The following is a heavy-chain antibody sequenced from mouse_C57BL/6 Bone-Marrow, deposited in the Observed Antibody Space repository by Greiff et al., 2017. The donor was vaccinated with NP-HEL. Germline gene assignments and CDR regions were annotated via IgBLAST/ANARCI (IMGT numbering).Heavy chain of an antibody. V-gene: IGHV1-19*01. CDR1: GYTFTDYY. D-gene: IGHD2-4*01. CDR2: INPYNGGT. CDR3: ANDYDVESWAY. J-gene: IGHJ3*01. Sequence: EVQLQQSGPVLVKPGASVKMSCKASGYTFTDYYMNWVKQSHGKSLEWIGVINPYNGGTSYNQKFKGKATLTVDKSSSTAYMELNSLTSEDSAVDCCANDYDVESWAYWGQGTLVTVSA.